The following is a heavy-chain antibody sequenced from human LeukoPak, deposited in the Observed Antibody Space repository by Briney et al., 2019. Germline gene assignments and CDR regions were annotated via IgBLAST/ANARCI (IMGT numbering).Heavy chain of an antibody. D-gene: IGHD1-26*01. Sequence: GSLRLSCAASGFTFSSYAMDWVRQAPGKGLEWVAVVSYDETKKDYADSVKGRFTISRDNSKNTLYLQMNSLRAEDTAVYYCARGGIITSYAFEIWGQGAMVTVSS. CDR3: ARGGIITSYAFEI. V-gene: IGHV3-30-3*01. J-gene: IGHJ3*02. CDR2: VSYDETKK. CDR1: GFTFSSYA.